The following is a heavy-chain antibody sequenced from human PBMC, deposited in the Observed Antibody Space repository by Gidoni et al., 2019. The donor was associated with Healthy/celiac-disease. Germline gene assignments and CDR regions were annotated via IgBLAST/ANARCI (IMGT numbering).Heavy chain of an antibody. CDR1: GGPSSRDY. V-gene: IGHV4-59*01. J-gene: IGHJ5*02. CDR3: ARGPDYDFWSGYSWFDP. D-gene: IGHD3-3*01. Sequence: QVQLQESGPGRVKPSETLSLTCTVGGGPSSRDYWSWIRQPPGKGLEWIGYIYYGGSTNCNPSLKSRVTISVDTSKNQFSLKLSSVTAADTAVYYCARGPDYDFWSGYSWFDPWGQGTLVTVSS. CDR2: IYYGGST.